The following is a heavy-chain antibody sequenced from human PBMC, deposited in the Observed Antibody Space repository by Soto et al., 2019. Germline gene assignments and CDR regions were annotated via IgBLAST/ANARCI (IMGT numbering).Heavy chain of an antibody. CDR1: GYTFTNSG. CDR3: AREDYYDSSGYLPVRYYFGMDV. CDR2: IGAYNGHT. V-gene: IGHV1-18*01. D-gene: IGHD3-22*01. Sequence: GASVKVSCKASGYTFTNSGISWVRQAPGQGLEWMGWIGAYNGHTKYAQKLQGRVTMTTDTSTSTAYMEPRSLKSDDTAVYYCAREDYYDSSGYLPVRYYFGMDVWGQGTTVTVSS. J-gene: IGHJ6*02.